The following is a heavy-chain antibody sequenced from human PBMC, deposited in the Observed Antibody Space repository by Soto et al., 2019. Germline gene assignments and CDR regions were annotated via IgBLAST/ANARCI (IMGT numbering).Heavy chain of an antibody. Sequence: QVQLQQSGPGLVKPSQTLSVTCAISGDSVSSNSAAWNWIRQSPSRGLECLGRTYYRFRWYNDYAPSVKSRVTINPDTSKNHFSLQLNSVTPEDTAVYYCARERGVIYEAFDIWGRGTMVTVSS. CDR1: GDSVSSNSAA. D-gene: IGHD3-16*01. V-gene: IGHV6-1*02. CDR2: TYYRFRWYN. J-gene: IGHJ3*02. CDR3: ARERGVIYEAFDI.